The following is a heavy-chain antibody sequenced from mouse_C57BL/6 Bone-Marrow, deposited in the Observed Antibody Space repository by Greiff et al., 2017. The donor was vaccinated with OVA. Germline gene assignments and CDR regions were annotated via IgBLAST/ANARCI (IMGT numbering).Heavy chain of an antibody. CDR3: ARNYYGSSAAWFAY. Sequence: VQLQQPGAELVRPGSSVKLSCKASGYTFTSYWMHWVKQRPIQGLEWIGNIDPSDSETHYNQKFKDKATLAVDKSSSTAYMQLSSLTSEDSAVYDCARNYYGSSAAWFAYWGQGTLVTVSA. J-gene: IGHJ3*01. CDR2: IDPSDSET. D-gene: IGHD1-1*01. CDR1: GYTFTSYW. V-gene: IGHV1-52*01.